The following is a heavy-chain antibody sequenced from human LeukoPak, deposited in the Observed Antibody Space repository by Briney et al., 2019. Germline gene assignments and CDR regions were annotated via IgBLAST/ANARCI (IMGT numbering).Heavy chain of an antibody. V-gene: IGHV3-11*04. D-gene: IGHD3-16*02. J-gene: IGHJ3*02. CDR1: GFTFTDCY. CDR3: ARDVDYYDYVWGSYRSDDAFDI. CDR2: ISKSGDTI. Sequence: GGSLRLSCAASGFTFTDCYMSWIRQAPGKGLEWVSYISKSGDTIYYADSVKGRFTISRDNAKNSLYLQMNSLRAEDTAVYYCARDVDYYDYVWGSYRSDDAFDIWGQGTMVTVSS.